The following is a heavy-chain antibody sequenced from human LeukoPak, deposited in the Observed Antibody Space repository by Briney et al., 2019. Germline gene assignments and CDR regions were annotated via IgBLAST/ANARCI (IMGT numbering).Heavy chain of an antibody. Sequence: SDTLSLTCGVSGYSISSGSWWGWIRQPPGKGLEWIGYIYYSGDIYCNPSLKSRVTMSVDTSKNQFSLKLSSVTAVDTAVYYCASVNVRGAPTRVDYWGRGTLVTVSS. J-gene: IGHJ4*02. CDR2: IYYSGDI. CDR3: ASVNVRGAPTRVDY. V-gene: IGHV4-28*05. D-gene: IGHD3-10*02. CDR1: GYSISSGSW.